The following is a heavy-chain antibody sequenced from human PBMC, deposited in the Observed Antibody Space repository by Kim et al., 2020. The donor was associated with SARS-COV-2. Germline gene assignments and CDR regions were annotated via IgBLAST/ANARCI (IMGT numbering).Heavy chain of an antibody. D-gene: IGHD2-8*02. Sequence: GSLRLSCAASGFTFSSYAMSWVRKAPGKGLEWVSAISGSGGSTYYADSVKGRFTISRDNSKKTLYLKMNSLRAEDTAVYYCEKVRARLLGYYYYGMDVWGQGTTVTVSS. CDR1: GFTFSSYA. CDR3: EKVRARLLGYYYYGMDV. J-gene: IGHJ6*02. CDR2: ISGSGGST. V-gene: IGHV3-23*01.